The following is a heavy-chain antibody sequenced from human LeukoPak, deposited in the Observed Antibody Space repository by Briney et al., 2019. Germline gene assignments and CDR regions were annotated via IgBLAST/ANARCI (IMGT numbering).Heavy chain of an antibody. J-gene: IGHJ6*02. CDR2: IYYSAAT. CDR3: ARMGAKLVWPPSGAPFYHFGLDV. Sequence: SETLSLTCSIFGDSISRSDYYWAWIRQPPEKGLEWIGHIYYSAATYFNPSLESRLTISLDTSNNQFSLSLVSVTAADTAIYYCARMGAKLVWPPSGAPFYHFGLDVWGPGTRVTVSS. CDR1: GDSISRSDYY. D-gene: IGHD3-16*01. V-gene: IGHV4-39*07.